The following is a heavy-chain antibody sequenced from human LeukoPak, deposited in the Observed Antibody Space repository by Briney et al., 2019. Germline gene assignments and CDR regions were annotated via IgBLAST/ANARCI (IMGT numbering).Heavy chain of an antibody. D-gene: IGHD3-3*02. CDR2: INYNGAIT. CDR1: GFTFVDYG. V-gene: IGHV3-20*04. CDR3: ASDRLGPSFSVSHFDL. Sequence: GGSLRLSCATSGFTFVDYGLSWVRRAPGKGLEWLCAINYNGAITDYADSVKGRFTISRDNAKNSLYLRMDSLRAEDTALYYCASDRLGPSFSVSHFDLWGQGTLVTVSS. J-gene: IGHJ4*02.